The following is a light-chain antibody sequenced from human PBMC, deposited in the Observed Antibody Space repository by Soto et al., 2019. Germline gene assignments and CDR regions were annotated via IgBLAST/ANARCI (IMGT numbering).Light chain of an antibody. CDR3: QSYDSSLVKV. CDR2: GNS. CDR1: SSNIGAGYD. J-gene: IGLJ1*01. V-gene: IGLV1-40*01. Sequence: QSVLTQPPSVSGAPGQRVTISCTGSSSNIGAGYDVHWYQQLPGTAPKLLIYGNSNRPSGVPDRFSGSKSGTSASLAITGLQAEDEADNYCQSYDSSLVKVFGTGTKVTVL.